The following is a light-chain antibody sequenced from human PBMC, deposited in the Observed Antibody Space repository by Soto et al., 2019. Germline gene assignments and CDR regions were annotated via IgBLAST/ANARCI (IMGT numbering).Light chain of an antibody. CDR3: QQYNNWPPLYT. CDR1: QSVRNN. CDR2: DAS. J-gene: IGKJ2*01. V-gene: IGKV3-15*01. Sequence: EIVMTQSPAILSVSPGERATLSCRASQSVRNNLALYQQKPGQAPRLLIYDASTRATGIPARFSGSGSGTEFTLTITSLQSEDFAIYSCQQYNNWPPLYTFGQGTKLEIK.